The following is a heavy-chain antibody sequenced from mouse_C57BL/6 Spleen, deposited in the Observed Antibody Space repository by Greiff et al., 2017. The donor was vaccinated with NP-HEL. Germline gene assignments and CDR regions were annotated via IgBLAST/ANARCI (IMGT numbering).Heavy chain of an antibody. Sequence: QVQLKQSGAELVKPGASVKMSCKASGYTFTSYWITWVKQRPGQGLEWIGDIYPGSGSTNYNEKFKSKATLTVDTSSSTAYMQLSSLTSEDSAVYYCARRLTGTDYWGQGTTLTVSS. CDR3: ARRLTGTDY. CDR1: GYTFTSYW. J-gene: IGHJ2*01. D-gene: IGHD4-1*01. CDR2: IYPGSGST. V-gene: IGHV1-55*01.